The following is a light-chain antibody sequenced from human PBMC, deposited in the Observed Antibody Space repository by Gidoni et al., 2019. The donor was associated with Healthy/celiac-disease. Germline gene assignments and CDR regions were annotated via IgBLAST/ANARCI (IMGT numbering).Light chain of an antibody. CDR2: EVS. CDR1: SSDVGGYNY. J-gene: IGLJ3*02. CDR3: SSYTSSSTWV. V-gene: IGLV2-14*01. Sequence: QPALTQPASVPGSPGQSITISCTGTSSDVGGYNYVSWYQQHPGKAPKLMIYEVSNRPSGVSNRFSGSKSGNTASLTISGLQAEDEADYYCSSYTSSSTWVFGGGTKLTVL.